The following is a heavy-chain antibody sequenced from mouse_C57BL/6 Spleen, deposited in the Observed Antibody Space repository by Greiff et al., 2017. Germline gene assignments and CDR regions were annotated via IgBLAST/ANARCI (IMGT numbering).Heavy chain of an antibody. D-gene: IGHD2-13*01. CDR1: GFTFSSYA. Sequence: DVMLVEPGGGLVKPGGSLKLSCAASGFTFSSYAMSWVRQTPEQRLEWVATISDGGSYTYYTDNVKGRFTISRDNAKNNPYLQMSHLKSEDTAVYYCARGEDLAFAYWGQGTLVTVSA. V-gene: IGHV5-4*03. CDR2: ISDGGSYT. J-gene: IGHJ3*01. CDR3: ARGEDLAFAY.